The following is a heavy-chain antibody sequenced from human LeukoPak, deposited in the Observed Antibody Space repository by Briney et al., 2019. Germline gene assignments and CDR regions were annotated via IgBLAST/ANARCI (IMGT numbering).Heavy chain of an antibody. Sequence: SETLSLTCAVYGGSFSGYYWSWIRQPPGKGLEWIGEINHSGSTSYNPSLKSRVTISVDTSKNQFSLKLSSVTAADTAVYYCARGNVVPAAIWGQGTLVTVSS. CDR2: INHSGST. CDR1: GGSFSGYY. CDR3: ARGNVVPAAI. J-gene: IGHJ4*02. V-gene: IGHV4-34*01. D-gene: IGHD2-2*01.